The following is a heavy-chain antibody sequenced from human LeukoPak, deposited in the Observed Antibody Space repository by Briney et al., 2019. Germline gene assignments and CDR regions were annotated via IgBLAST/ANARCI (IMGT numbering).Heavy chain of an antibody. CDR1: GFTVSSYA. V-gene: IGHV3-13*01. D-gene: IGHD1-26*01. CDR2: IGTAGDT. CDR3: ARESGGYGHFDY. Sequence: GGSLRLSCAASGFTVSSYAMSWVRQAPGKGLEWVSAIGTAGDTYYPGSVKGRFTISRENAKNSLYLQMNSLRAEDTAVYYCARESGGYGHFDYWGQGTLVTVSS. J-gene: IGHJ4*02.